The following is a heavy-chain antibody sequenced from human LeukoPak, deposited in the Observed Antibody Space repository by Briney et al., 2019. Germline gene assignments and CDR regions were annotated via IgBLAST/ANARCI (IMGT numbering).Heavy chain of an antibody. V-gene: IGHV3-9*01. J-gene: IGHJ4*02. CDR3: AKDIGSPLDY. CDR2: ISWNSGSI. CDR1: GFTFDDDA. Sequence: GGSLRLSCAASGFTFDDDAMHWVRQAPGKGLEWVSGISWNSGSIGYADSVKGRFTISRDNAKNSLYLQMNSLRAEDTALYYCAKDIGSPLDYWGQGTLVIVSS.